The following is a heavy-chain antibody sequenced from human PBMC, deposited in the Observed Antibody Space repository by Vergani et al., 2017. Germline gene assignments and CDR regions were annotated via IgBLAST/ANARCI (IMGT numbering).Heavy chain of an antibody. CDR3: AKAGAYCGGDCYLDY. CDR1: GFTFSSYG. D-gene: IGHD2-21*01. V-gene: IGHV3-30*02. CDR2: IRYDGSNK. J-gene: IGHJ4*02. Sequence: QVQLVESGGGVVQPGGSLRLSCAASGFTFSSYGMHWVRQAPGKGLEWEAFIRYDGSNKYYADSVKGRFTISRDNSKNTLYLQMNSLRAEDTAVYYCAKAGAYCGGDCYLDYWGQGTLVTVSS.